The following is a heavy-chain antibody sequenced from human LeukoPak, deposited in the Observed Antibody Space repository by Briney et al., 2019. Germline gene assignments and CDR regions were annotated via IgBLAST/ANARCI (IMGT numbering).Heavy chain of an antibody. D-gene: IGHD5-18*01. CDR1: RFTFSSYS. V-gene: IGHV3-21*01. CDR3: ARERGYSYGYADY. J-gene: IGHJ4*02. CDR2: ISSTSSYI. Sequence: GGSLRLSCVAPRFTFSSYSMNWVRQAPGKGLEWVSSISSTSSYIYYADSVKGRFTISRDNAKNSLYLQMNSLRAEDTAVYYCARERGYSYGYADYWGQGTLVTVSS.